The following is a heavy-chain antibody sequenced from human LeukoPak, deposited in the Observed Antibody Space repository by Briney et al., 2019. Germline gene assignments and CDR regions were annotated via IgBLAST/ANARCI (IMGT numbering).Heavy chain of an antibody. CDR1: GGSISSSSYY. J-gene: IGHJ5*02. CDR2: IYYSGST. Sequence: SETLSLTCTVSGGSISSSSYYWGWIRQPPGKGLEWIGSIYYSGSTYYNPSLKSRVTISVDTSKNQFSLKLSSVTAADTAVYYCARSTRSAXRRFDPWGQGTLVTVSS. V-gene: IGHV4-39*01. CDR3: ARSTRSAXRRFDP. D-gene: IGHD1-1*01.